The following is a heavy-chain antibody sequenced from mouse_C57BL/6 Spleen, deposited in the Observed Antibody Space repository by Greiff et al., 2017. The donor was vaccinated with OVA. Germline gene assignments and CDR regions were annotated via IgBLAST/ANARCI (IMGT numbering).Heavy chain of an antibody. CDR3: ARQMVTTWYFDY. Sequence: LEESGAELVKPGASVKLSCKASGYTFTEYTIHWVKQRSGQGLEWIGWFYPGSGSIKYNEKFKDKATLTADKSSSTVYMELSRLTSEDSAVYFCARQMVTTWYFDYWGQGTTLTVSS. V-gene: IGHV1-62-2*01. J-gene: IGHJ2*01. CDR1: GYTFTEYT. D-gene: IGHD2-2*01. CDR2: FYPGSGSI.